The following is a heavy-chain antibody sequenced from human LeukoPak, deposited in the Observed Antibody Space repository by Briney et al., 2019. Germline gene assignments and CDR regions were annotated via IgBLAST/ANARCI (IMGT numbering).Heavy chain of an antibody. V-gene: IGHV4-39*01. D-gene: IGHD3-3*01. Sequence: PSETLSLTCTVSGGSISSSSYYWGWIRQPPGKGLEWIGSIYYSGSTYYNPSLKSRVTISVDTSKNQFSLKLSSVTAADTAVYYCARLGAYYDFWSGYYTCFDYWGQGTLVTVSS. CDR3: ARLGAYYDFWSGYYTCFDY. J-gene: IGHJ4*02. CDR1: GGSISSSSYY. CDR2: IYYSGST.